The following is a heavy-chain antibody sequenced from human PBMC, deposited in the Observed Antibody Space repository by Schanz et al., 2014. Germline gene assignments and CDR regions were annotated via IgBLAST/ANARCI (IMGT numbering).Heavy chain of an antibody. CDR1: GGTFNSYT. CDR3: TRLRRADPNGFDV. D-gene: IGHD6-19*01. CDR2: IMPLRGIG. J-gene: IGHJ6*02. Sequence: QLQLVQSGAEVKKPGSSMKVSCKASGGTFNSYTINWVRQAPGQGLEWMGRIMPLRGIGNNAWKFQDRLTITADKSMNITYMELSSLGTEDTAVYYCTRLRRADPNGFDVWGQGTTVTVSS. V-gene: IGHV1-69*02.